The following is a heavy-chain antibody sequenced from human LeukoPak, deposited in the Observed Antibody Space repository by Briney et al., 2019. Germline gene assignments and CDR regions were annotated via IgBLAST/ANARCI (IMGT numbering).Heavy chain of an antibody. CDR1: GFTFSDYY. CDR2: ISSSGSTI. Sequence: GGSLRLSCAASGFTFSDYYMSWIRQAPGKGLEWVSYISSSGSTIYYADSVKGRFTISRDNAKNSLYLQMNSLRAEDTAVYYCARDAETSSSWYNYYYYYGMDVWGQGTTVTVSS. CDR3: ARDAETSSSWYNYYYYYGMDV. J-gene: IGHJ6*02. V-gene: IGHV3-11*01. D-gene: IGHD6-13*01.